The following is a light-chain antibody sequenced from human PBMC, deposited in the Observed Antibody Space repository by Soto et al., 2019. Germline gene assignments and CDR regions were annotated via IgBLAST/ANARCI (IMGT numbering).Light chain of an antibody. Sequence: EMTQGPATLPVTKGERATLSCRASQTINNNVAWYQLKDGQVPRLVIYGASTRATDIPARFSGSGSGTDFTLTISSLQSEDFAEYHCQQYGSSITLGQGTRLEIK. CDR2: GAS. CDR1: QTINNN. CDR3: QQYGSSIT. V-gene: IGKV3-15*01. J-gene: IGKJ5*01.